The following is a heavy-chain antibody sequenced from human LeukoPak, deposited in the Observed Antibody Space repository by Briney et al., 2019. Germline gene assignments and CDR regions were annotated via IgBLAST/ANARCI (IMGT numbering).Heavy chain of an antibody. Sequence: GGSLRLSCAASGFSFSSYGMSWVRQAPGRGLAWVSSISGQGGVTYYADSVKGRVTISRDNSNNTLHLQMNSLRAEDTAVYYCAKVSYITMRVVVITGFDYWGQGTLVTVSS. CDR1: GFSFSSYG. CDR2: ISGQGGVT. CDR3: AKVSYITMRVVVITGFDY. J-gene: IGHJ4*02. D-gene: IGHD3-22*01. V-gene: IGHV3-23*01.